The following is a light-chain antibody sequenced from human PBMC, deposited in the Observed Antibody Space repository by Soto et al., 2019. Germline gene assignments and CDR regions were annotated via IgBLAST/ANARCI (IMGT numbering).Light chain of an antibody. CDR1: QRVISDY. V-gene: IGKV3-20*01. CDR2: GAS. CDR3: QQYGSSPLFP. Sequence: EIVLTQSPVTLSLSPGERATLSCRASQRVISDYLAWYQKKPGRAPRLLIYGASNRATGIPDRFSGSGSGTDFTLTISRLEPEEFAGYYCQQYGSSPLFPFGPGTTVYIK. J-gene: IGKJ3*01.